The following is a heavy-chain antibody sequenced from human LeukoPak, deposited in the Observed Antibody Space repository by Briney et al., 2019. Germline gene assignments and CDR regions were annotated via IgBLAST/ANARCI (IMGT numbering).Heavy chain of an antibody. CDR3: AKLEYRSSIYAFDV. V-gene: IGHV3-30*18. CDR2: ISYDGSKK. Sequence: GGSLRLSCAASGFTFSSYGMHWVRQAPGKGLEWVALISYDGSKKYYPDSVKGRFTISRDNSKNTLYLQMNSLRAEDTAVYYCAKLEYRSSIYAFDVWGQGTMVTVSS. D-gene: IGHD6-6*01. CDR1: GFTFSSYG. J-gene: IGHJ3*01.